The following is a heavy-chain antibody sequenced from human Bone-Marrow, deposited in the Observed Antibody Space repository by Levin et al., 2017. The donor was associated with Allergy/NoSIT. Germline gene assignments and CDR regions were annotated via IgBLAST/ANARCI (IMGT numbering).Heavy chain of an antibody. D-gene: IGHD3-10*01. CDR2: IYHSGST. CDR3: ARGPYGSGSYYRPPAY. Sequence: AGGSLRLSCAVSGGSISSSNWWSWVRQPPGKGLEWIGEIYHSGSTNYNPSLKSRVTISVDKSKNQFSLKLSSVTAADTAVYYCARGPYGSGSYYRPPAYWGQGTLVTVSS. J-gene: IGHJ4*02. V-gene: IGHV4-4*02. CDR1: GGSISSSNW.